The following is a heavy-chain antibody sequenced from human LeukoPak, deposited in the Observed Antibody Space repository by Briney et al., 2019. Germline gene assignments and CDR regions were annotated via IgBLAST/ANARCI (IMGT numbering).Heavy chain of an antibody. V-gene: IGHV3-7*04. D-gene: IGHD3-9*01. CDR1: GXTFSSYW. CDR3: ARELRYFDWLLYYYYGMDV. J-gene: IGHJ6*02. Sequence: GGSLRLSCAASGXTFSSYWMSWVRQAPGKGLEWMDNLKQDGSEKYYVDSVKGRFTISRDNAKNSLYLQMNSLRAEYTAVYYCARELRYFDWLLYYYYGMDVWGHGTTVTVSS. CDR2: LKQDGSEK.